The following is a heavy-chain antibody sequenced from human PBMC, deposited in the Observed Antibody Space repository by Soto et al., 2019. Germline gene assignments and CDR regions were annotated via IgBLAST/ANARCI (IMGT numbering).Heavy chain of an antibody. CDR1: GFTFSDYY. J-gene: IGHJ3*02. D-gene: IGHD6-19*01. Sequence: GGSLRLSCAASGFTFSDYYMSWIRQAPGKGLEWVSYISSSGSTIYYADSVKGRFTISRDNAKNSLYLQMNSLRAEDTAVYYCARSLSSGWGDDAFDIWGQGTMVTVSS. V-gene: IGHV3-11*01. CDR2: ISSSGSTI. CDR3: ARSLSSGWGDDAFDI.